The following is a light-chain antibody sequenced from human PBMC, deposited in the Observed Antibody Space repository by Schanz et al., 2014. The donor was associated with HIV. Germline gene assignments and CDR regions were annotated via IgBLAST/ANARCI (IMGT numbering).Light chain of an antibody. CDR3: QQYNNWPPIT. CDR1: QRLSSSY. J-gene: IGKJ4*01. Sequence: EIVLTQSPGSLSLSPGGRATLSCGASQRLSSSYLAWYQQKRDQPPRLVIYATSTRAAGIPDRFSGTGSGTDFTLTISSLQSEDFAVYYCQQYNNWPPITFAGGTKVEIK. CDR2: ATS. V-gene: IGKV3-20*01.